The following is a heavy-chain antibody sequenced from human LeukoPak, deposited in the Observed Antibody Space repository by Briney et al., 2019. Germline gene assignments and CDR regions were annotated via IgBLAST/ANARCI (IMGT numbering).Heavy chain of an antibody. CDR1: GGSISSSSYY. V-gene: IGHV4-39*07. CDR2: MSYSGST. D-gene: IGHD3-22*01. J-gene: IGHJ3*02. CDR3: VRGYYYDSSGYWVRAFDI. Sequence: PSETLSLTCTVSGGSISSSSYYWGWIRQPPGKGLEWIGSMSYSGSTYYNPSLKSRVTISVDTSKNQFSLKLSSVTAADTAVYYCVRGYYYDSSGYWVRAFDIWGQGTMVTVSS.